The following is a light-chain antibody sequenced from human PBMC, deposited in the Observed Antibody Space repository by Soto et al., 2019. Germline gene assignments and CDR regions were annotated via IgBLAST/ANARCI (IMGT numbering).Light chain of an antibody. V-gene: IGKV1-39*01. CDR1: QSISNY. J-gene: IGKJ3*01. CDR2: SAS. Sequence: DIQMTQSPSSLSASIGDRVIITCRASQSISNYVNWYQQKPGKAPKLLIYSASSLQSGVPSKFTGSGSGTDFTLTISSLQPEDFATYYCQQSYSTPQTFGPGTKVDI. CDR3: QQSYSTPQT.